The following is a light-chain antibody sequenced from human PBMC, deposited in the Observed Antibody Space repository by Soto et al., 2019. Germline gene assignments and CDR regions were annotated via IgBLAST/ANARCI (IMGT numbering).Light chain of an antibody. J-gene: IGKJ2*01. V-gene: IGKV3-20*01. CDR2: GAS. CDR3: QQYGSSPGT. CDR1: QSVSFSY. Sequence: EIVLTQSPGTLSLSPGERATLSCWASQSVSFSYLAWYQQKPGQAPRLVIYGASSRDAGIPNRFSGSGSGTDFTLTISRLEPEDFAVYDCQQYGSSPGTFGQGTRLEIK.